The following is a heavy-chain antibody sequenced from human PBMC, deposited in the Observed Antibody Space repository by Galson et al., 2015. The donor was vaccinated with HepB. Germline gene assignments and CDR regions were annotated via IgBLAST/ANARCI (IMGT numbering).Heavy chain of an antibody. Sequence: QSGAEVKKLGESLKISCQGSGNNFMKYWIAWVRQMPGKGLEWMGIIYPGDSDTRYSPSFQDQITISVDKSITTAYLQWSSLKASDTATYYCARHLGPTFWTGYYLRGGASDIWGQGTMVTVSS. D-gene: IGHD3/OR15-3a*01. V-gene: IGHV5-51*01. CDR2: IYPGDSDT. CDR3: ARHLGPTFWTGYYLRGGASDI. CDR1: GNNFMKYW. J-gene: IGHJ3*02.